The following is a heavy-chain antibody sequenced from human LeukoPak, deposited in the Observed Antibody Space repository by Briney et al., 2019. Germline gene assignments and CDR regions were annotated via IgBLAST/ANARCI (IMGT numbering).Heavy chain of an antibody. J-gene: IGHJ6*03. CDR3: ARGVHHNFWSGGYYYYYYMDF. D-gene: IGHD3-3*01. CDR2: INHSGST. V-gene: IGHV4-34*01. CDR1: GGSFSSYY. Sequence: SETLSLTCAVNGGSFSSYYWSWIRQPPGKGLEWIGGINHSGSTSYNPSLKSRVTISVDTSTNQFSLKLSSVTAADTAVYYCARGVHHNFWSGGYYYYYYMDFWGRGTTVTVSS.